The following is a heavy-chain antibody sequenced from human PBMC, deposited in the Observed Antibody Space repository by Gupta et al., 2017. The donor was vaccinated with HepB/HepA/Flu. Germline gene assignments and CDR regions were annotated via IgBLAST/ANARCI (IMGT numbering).Heavy chain of an antibody. CDR3: ARDTGGPFSGAAAERARQGVFRYYYGMDV. D-gene: IGHD6-13*01. CDR1: GGSFSGYY. J-gene: IGHJ6*02. CDR2: INHSGST. V-gene: IGHV4-34*01. Sequence: QVQLQQWGAGLLKPSETLSLTCAVYGGSFSGYYWSWIRQPPGKGLEWIGEINHSGSTNYNPSLKSRVTISVDTSKNQFSLKLSSVTAADTAVYYCARDTGGPFSGAAAERARQGVFRYYYGMDVWGQGTTVTVSS.